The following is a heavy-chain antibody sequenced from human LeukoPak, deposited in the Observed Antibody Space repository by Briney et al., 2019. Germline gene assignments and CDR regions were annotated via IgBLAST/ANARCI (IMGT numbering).Heavy chain of an antibody. J-gene: IGHJ4*02. CDR3: AKDLAPFSGGWYAFDY. CDR2: ITGSGGTK. V-gene: IGHV3-23*01. Sequence: GGSLRLSCAASGFSFTSYAMSWVGQAPGKGLEWVSAITGSGGTKYYADSVKGRFTISRDSSKNTLFLQMNSLGVEDTAVYSCAKDLAPFSGGWYAFDYWGRGTLVTVSS. CDR1: GFSFTSYA. D-gene: IGHD6-13*01.